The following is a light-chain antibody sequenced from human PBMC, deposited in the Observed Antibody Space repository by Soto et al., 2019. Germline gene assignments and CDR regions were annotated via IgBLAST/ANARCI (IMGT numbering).Light chain of an antibody. Sequence: EIVLTQSPGTLSLSPGERATLSCRASQSVSSSYLAWYQQKPGQAPRLLIYGASSRATGIPDRYSGSGSGTKFTLTLSRIEPEGFAVDYCQQYGSSPNTFGQGTKLEIK. CDR3: QQYGSSPNT. CDR1: QSVSSSY. V-gene: IGKV3-20*01. CDR2: GAS. J-gene: IGKJ2*01.